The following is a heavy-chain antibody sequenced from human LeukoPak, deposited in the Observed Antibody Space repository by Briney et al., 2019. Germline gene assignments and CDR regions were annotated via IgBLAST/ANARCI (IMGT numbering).Heavy chain of an antibody. CDR1: GYTFTSYY. CDR2: INPSGGST. V-gene: IGHV1-46*01. CDR3: VVVPAASNYYYYYMDV. D-gene: IGHD2-2*01. J-gene: IGHJ6*03. Sequence: ASVKVSCKASGYTFTSYYMHWVRQAPGQGLEWMGIINPSGGSTSYAQKFQGRVTMTRDTSTSTVYMELSSLRSEDTAVYYCVVVPAASNYYYYYMDVWGKGTTVTVSS.